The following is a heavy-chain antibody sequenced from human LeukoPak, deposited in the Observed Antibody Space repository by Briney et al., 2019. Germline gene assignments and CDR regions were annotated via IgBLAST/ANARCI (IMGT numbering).Heavy chain of an antibody. J-gene: IGHJ4*02. D-gene: IGHD6-6*01. CDR3: AKDQAARPFDY. Sequence: GGSLRLSCAASGFTFSDFWMHWVRQAPGKGLVWVSRINSGGTVTNYADSVKGRFTISRDNSKNTLYLQMNSLRAEDTAVYYCAKDQAARPFDYWGQGTLVTVSS. V-gene: IGHV3-74*01. CDR2: INSGGTVT. CDR1: GFTFSDFW.